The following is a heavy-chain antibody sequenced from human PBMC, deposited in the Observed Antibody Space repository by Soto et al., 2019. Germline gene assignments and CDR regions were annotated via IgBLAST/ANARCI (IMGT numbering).Heavy chain of an antibody. D-gene: IGHD3-9*01. CDR3: ARTYYDILTGYSDDAFDI. CDR2: IYYSGST. Sequence: QLQLQESGPGLVKPSETLSLTCTVSGGSISSSSYYWGWIRQPPGKGLEWIGSIYYSGSTYYNPSLKSRVTISVDTSKNQFSLKLRSVTAADTAVYYCARTYYDILTGYSDDAFDIWGQGTMVTVSS. CDR1: GGSISSSSYY. J-gene: IGHJ3*02. V-gene: IGHV4-39*01.